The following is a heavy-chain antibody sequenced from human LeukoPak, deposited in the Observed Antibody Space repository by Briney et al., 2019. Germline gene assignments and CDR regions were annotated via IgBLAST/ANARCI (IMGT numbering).Heavy chain of an antibody. J-gene: IGHJ4*02. Sequence: SVKVSCKASGGTFSSYAISWVRQAPGQGLEWMGGIIPIFGTANYAQKFQGRVTITTDESTSTAYMELSSLRSEDTAVYYCARDGKGDSSGYFDYWGQGTLVTVSS. V-gene: IGHV1-69*05. CDR3: ARDGKGDSSGYFDY. CDR1: GGTFSSYA. CDR2: IIPIFGTA. D-gene: IGHD3-22*01.